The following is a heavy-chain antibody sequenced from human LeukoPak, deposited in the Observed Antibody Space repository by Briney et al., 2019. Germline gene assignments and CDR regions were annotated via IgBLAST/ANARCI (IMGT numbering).Heavy chain of an antibody. V-gene: IGHV3-23*01. CDR1: GFTFSSYA. J-gene: IGHJ4*02. D-gene: IGHD2-15*01. CDR2: ISGSGGST. CDR3: ASMVAATLHYFDY. Sequence: GGSLRLSCAASGFTFSSYAMSWIRQAPGKGLEWVSAISGSGGSTYYADSVKGRFTISRDNSKNTLYLQMNSLRAEDTAVYYCASMVAATLHYFDYWGQGTLVTVSS.